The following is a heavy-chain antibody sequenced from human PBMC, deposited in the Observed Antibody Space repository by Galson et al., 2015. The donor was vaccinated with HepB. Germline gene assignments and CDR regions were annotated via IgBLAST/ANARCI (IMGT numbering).Heavy chain of an antibody. D-gene: IGHD2-15*01. CDR3: AKGSCSGGSCYSSAAFDI. V-gene: IGHV3-43D*03. CDR2: ISWDGGST. Sequence: SLRLSCAASGFTFDDYAMHWVRQAPGKGLEWVSLISWDGGSTYYADSVKGRFTISRDNSKNSLYLQMNSLRAEDTALYYCAKGSCSGGSCYSSAAFDIWGQGTMVTVSS. J-gene: IGHJ3*02. CDR1: GFTFDDYA.